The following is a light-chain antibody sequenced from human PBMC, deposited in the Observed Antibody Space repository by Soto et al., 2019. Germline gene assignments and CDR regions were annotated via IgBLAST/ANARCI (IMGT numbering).Light chain of an antibody. V-gene: IGKV1-6*01. J-gene: IGKJ1*01. CDR1: HGIRTD. Sequence: IQMTQPPSSLSASVGDRVTITCRASHGIRTDLVWYQQTPGKAPKLLISGASSLQSGVPSRFSGSGSGADFTLTISSLQPEDSATYYCLQDYSYPRTFGQGTKVDIK. CDR3: LQDYSYPRT. CDR2: GAS.